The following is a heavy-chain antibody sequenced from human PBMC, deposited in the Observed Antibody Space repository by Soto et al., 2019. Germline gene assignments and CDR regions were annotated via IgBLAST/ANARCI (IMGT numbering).Heavy chain of an antibody. Sequence: SEALSLTCTVSGGSISSYYWSWIRQPPGKGLEWIGYIYYSGSTNYNPSLKSRVTISVDTSKNQFSLKLSSVTAADTAVYYCARDLVGAAGAPWGQGTLVTVSP. CDR2: IYYSGST. CDR1: GGSISSYY. D-gene: IGHD1-26*01. J-gene: IGHJ5*02. V-gene: IGHV4-59*01. CDR3: ARDLVGAAGAP.